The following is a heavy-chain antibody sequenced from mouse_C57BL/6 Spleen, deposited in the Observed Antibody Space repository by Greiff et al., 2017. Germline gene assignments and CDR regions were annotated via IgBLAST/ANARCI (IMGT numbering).Heavy chain of an antibody. Sequence: EVKVVESGEGLVKPGGSLKLSCAASGFTFSSYAMSWVRQTPEKRLEWVAYISSGGDYIYYADTVKGRFTISRDNARNTLYLQMSSLKSEDTAIYYYTRNPLGRYFDYWGQGTTLTVSS. CDR1: GFTFSSYA. V-gene: IGHV5-9-1*02. J-gene: IGHJ2*01. CDR3: TRNPLGRYFDY. CDR2: ISSGGDYI. D-gene: IGHD4-1*01.